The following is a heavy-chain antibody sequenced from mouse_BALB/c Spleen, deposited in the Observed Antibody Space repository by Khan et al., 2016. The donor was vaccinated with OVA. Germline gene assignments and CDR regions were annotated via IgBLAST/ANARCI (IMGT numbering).Heavy chain of an antibody. CDR3: RRPSYYRNPWFNC. J-gene: IGHJ3*01. CDR2: ISSTGTYT. V-gene: IGHV5-9*02. CDR1: GFAFNSYD. Sequence: DVKLVESGGGLVKPGGSLKLSCEVSGFAFNSYDMSWVRQTPEKRLEWVATISSTGTYTYYPDSVKGRFTISRATARNTLYLQMSSLRSEATALYYCRRPSYYRNPWFNCGGHGTLVTVSA. D-gene: IGHD2-10*01.